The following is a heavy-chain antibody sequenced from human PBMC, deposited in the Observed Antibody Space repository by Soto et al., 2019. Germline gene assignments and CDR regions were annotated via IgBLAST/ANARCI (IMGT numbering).Heavy chain of an antibody. V-gene: IGHV1-18*01. Sequence: QVPLVQSGAEVKKPGASVKVSCKASGYTFTSYGISWVRQAPGQGLEWMGWISAYNGNTNYAQKLQGRVTMTTDTPRSTAYRERGSLRSADPAVYYCAREQNGYGLDYGGRGTLVTVSS. CDR1: GYTFTSYG. CDR2: ISAYNGNT. D-gene: IGHD5-18*01. J-gene: IGHJ4*02. CDR3: AREQNGYGLDY.